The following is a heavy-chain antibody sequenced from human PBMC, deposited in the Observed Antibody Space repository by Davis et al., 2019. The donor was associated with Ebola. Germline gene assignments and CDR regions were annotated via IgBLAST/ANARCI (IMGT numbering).Heavy chain of an antibody. CDR3: ARIPGCTNGVCHPGWYFDL. D-gene: IGHD2-8*01. CDR2: IFSNDEK. J-gene: IGHJ2*01. V-gene: IGHV2-26*01. CDR1: GFSLSNARMG. Sequence: SGPTLLKPTETLTLTCTVSGFSLSNARMGVSWIRQPPGKALEWLAHIFSNDEKSYSISLKSRLTISKDTSKSQVVLTMTNMDPVDTATYYCARIPGCTNGVCHPGWYFDLWGRGTLVTVSS.